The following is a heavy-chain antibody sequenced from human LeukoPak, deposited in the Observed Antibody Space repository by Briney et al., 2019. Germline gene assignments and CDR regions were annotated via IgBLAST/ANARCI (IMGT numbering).Heavy chain of an antibody. J-gene: IGHJ6*03. V-gene: IGHV1-18*01. D-gene: IGHD3-22*01. CDR1: GYTFTTYG. Sequence: ASVKVSCKASGYTFTTYGISWVRQAPGQGLEWMGWISAYNGNTNYAQKLQGRVTMTTDTSTSTAYMELRSLRSDDTAVYYCARRAGDYDSSGYYYYYYYMGVWGKGTTVTVSS. CDR2: ISAYNGNT. CDR3: ARRAGDYDSSGYYYYYYYMGV.